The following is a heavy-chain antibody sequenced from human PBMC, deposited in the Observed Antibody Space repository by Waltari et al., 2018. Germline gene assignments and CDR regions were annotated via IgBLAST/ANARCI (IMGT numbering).Heavy chain of an antibody. J-gene: IGHJ4*02. D-gene: IGHD2-2*01. CDR1: GGSISSSSYY. CDR3: ARSQGVVVPAAMVADY. CDR2: IYYSGST. V-gene: IGHV4-39*01. Sequence: QLQLQESGPGLVKPSETLSLTCTVSGGSISSSSYYWGWIRQPPGKGLEWIGSIYYSGSTYYNPSLKSRVTISVDTSKNQFSLKLSSVTAADTAVYYCARSQGVVVPAAMVADYWGQGTLVTVSS.